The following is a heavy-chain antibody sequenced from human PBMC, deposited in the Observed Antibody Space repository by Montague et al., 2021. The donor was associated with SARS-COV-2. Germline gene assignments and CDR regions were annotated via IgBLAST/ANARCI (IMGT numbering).Heavy chain of an antibody. J-gene: IGHJ4*02. CDR3: VRRGDYTDYGRVDY. Sequence: SETLSLTCSVSGGSISSTSYYWGWIRQPPGKGLEWIGSIYYSGDTYYNPSLKSRVTISVDTSKNQFSLRLSSVTAADTAVYYCVRRGDYTDYGRVDYWGQGTLVIVSS. V-gene: IGHV4-39*01. CDR1: GGSISSTSYY. D-gene: IGHD4-11*01. CDR2: IYYSGDT.